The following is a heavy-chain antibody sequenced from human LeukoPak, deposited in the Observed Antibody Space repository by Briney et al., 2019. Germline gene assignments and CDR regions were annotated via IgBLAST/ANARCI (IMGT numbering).Heavy chain of an antibody. J-gene: IGHJ5*02. CDR3: ARVRAAERGNWFDP. Sequence: SETLSLTCTVSGGSISSYYWSWIRQPPGKGLEWIGYIYYSGSTNYNPSLKSRVTISVDTSKNQFSLKLSSVTAADTAVYYCARVRAAERGNWFDPWGREPWSPSPQ. D-gene: IGHD3-16*01. CDR2: IYYSGST. V-gene: IGHV4-59*01. CDR1: GGSISSYY.